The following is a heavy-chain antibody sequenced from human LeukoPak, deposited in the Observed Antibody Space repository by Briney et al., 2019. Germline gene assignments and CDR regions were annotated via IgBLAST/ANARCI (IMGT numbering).Heavy chain of an antibody. CDR3: ARVTRDSSGYYFEYFQH. D-gene: IGHD3-22*01. J-gene: IGHJ1*01. CDR2: MNPNSGNT. V-gene: IGHV1-8*01. Sequence: ASVTVSFTASGYTFTSYDINWVRQATGQGLEWMGWMNPNSGNTGYAQKFQGRVTMTRNTSISTAYMELSSLRSEDTAVYYCARVTRDSSGYYFEYFQHRGQGTLVTVSS. CDR1: GYTFTSYD.